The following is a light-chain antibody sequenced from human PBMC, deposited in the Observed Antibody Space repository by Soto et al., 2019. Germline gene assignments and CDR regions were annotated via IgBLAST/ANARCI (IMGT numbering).Light chain of an antibody. V-gene: IGKV1-6*01. J-gene: IGKJ1*01. Sequence: IQMTQSPLSPSASVGDRVIITCRASRDIGNDLGWYQQKPGKAPKLLIFAASTLHSGVPSRFSGSGSGTVFTLTISSLHPEDFATYFCLQDYNLPRTFGQGT. CDR3: LQDYNLPRT. CDR1: RDIGND. CDR2: AAS.